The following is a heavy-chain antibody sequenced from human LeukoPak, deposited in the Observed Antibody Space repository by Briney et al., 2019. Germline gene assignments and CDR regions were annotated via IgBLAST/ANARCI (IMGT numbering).Heavy chain of an antibody. J-gene: IGHJ4*02. CDR2: ISGSSTYI. D-gene: IGHD3-22*01. Sequence: SGGSLRLSCAGSGFTFSDAWMSWVRQAPGKGLEWVSSISGSSTYIDYADSVKGRFTISRDNAKNALYLQMDSLRAEDTAVYYCARDHSSGRYFDFWGQGTLVTVSS. CDR1: GFTFSDAW. V-gene: IGHV3-21*01. CDR3: ARDHSSGRYFDF.